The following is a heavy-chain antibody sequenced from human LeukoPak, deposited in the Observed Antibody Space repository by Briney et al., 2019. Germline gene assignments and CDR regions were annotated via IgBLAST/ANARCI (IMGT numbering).Heavy chain of an antibody. Sequence: NPSETLSLTCTVSGGSISSYYWSWIRQPPGKGLEWIGYIHYSGSTNYNPSLKSRVTISVDTSKNQFSLKLSSVTAADTAVYYCARDGPHKTNVVSYYRMDVWGQGTTVTVSS. CDR2: IHYSGST. CDR3: ARDGPHKTNVVSYYRMDV. D-gene: IGHD4-23*01. V-gene: IGHV4-59*01. CDR1: GGSISSYY. J-gene: IGHJ6*02.